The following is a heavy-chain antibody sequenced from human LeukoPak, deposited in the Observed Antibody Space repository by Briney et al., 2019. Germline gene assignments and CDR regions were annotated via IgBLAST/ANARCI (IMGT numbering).Heavy chain of an antibody. CDR2: IYTIGST. CDR3: ARGGSGWYGNYFDY. V-gene: IGHV4-4*07. J-gene: IGHJ4*02. D-gene: IGHD6-19*01. Sequence: SETLSLTCTVSGGSISSYYWSWIRQPAGKGLEWIGRIYTIGSTNYNPSLKSRVTMSVDTSKNQLSLKLSSVAAADTAVYYCARGGSGWYGNYFDYWGQGTLVTVSS. CDR1: GGSISSYY.